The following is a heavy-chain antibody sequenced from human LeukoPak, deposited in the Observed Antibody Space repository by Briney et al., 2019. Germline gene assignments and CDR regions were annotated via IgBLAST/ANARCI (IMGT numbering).Heavy chain of an antibody. CDR2: ISTYNGNA. D-gene: IGHD6-13*01. J-gene: IGHJ4*02. Sequence: ASVKVSCKASGYTFTRNGINWVRQAPGQGLEWMGWISTYNGNANFAQKFQGRVTMTTDTSTSIAYMALRSLRSDDTAVYYCARDRDSSSWGTGPDYWGQGTLVTVSS. CDR3: ARDRDSSSWGTGPDY. CDR1: GYTFTRNG. V-gene: IGHV1-18*01.